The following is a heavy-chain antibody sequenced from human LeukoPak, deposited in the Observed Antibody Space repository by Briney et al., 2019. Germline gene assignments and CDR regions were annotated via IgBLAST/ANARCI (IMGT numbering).Heavy chain of an antibody. J-gene: IGHJ4*02. V-gene: IGHV3-23*01. D-gene: IGHD3-10*01. CDR3: AKWGFTYGPGYFDY. Sequence: GGSLRLSCATSGFTFTSYAMSWVRQAPGKGLEWVSTITGSGSSTYYADFVKGRFTISRDNSKKTLYLQMDSLRAEDMAVYYCAKWGFTYGPGYFDYWGQGTLVTVSS. CDR1: GFTFTSYA. CDR2: ITGSGSST.